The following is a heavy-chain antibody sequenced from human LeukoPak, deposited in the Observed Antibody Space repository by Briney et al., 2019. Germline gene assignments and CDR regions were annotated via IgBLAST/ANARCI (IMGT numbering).Heavy chain of an antibody. D-gene: IGHD3-10*01. V-gene: IGHV1-3*01. CDR1: GYTFTSYA. Sequence: ASVKVSCKASGYTFTSYAMHWVRQAPGQRLEWMGWINAGNGNTKYSQKLQGRVTMTTDTSTSTAYMELRSLRSDDTAVYYCARGPGRAGNDYWGQGTLVTVSS. J-gene: IGHJ4*02. CDR3: ARGPGRAGNDY. CDR2: INAGNGNT.